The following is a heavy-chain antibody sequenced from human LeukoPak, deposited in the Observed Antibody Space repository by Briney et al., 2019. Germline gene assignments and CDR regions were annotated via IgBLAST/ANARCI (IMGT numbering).Heavy chain of an antibody. D-gene: IGHD2-15*01. Sequence: PGGSLRLSCAASGFTFSSHAMTWVRQAPGKGLEYVSAISDSGGSTYYADSVKGRFTISRDNSKNTLYLQMSSLRAEDTAVYFCVRGYSFGPYGMDVWGQGTTVTVSS. J-gene: IGHJ6*02. V-gene: IGHV3-64D*09. CDR2: ISDSGGST. CDR3: VRGYSFGPYGMDV. CDR1: GFTFSSHA.